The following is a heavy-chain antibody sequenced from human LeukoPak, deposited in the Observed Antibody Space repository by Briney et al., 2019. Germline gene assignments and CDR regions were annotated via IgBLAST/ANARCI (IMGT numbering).Heavy chain of an antibody. Sequence: GGSLRLSCAASGFTFSSYSMNWVRQAPGKGLEWVSYISSSRSIYYADSVKGRFTISRDNANNSLSLQMNSLRDEDTAVYYCVLGSPFDYWGQGTLVTVSS. D-gene: IGHD3-10*01. CDR3: VLGSPFDY. CDR2: ISSSRSI. V-gene: IGHV3-48*02. J-gene: IGHJ4*02. CDR1: GFTFSSYS.